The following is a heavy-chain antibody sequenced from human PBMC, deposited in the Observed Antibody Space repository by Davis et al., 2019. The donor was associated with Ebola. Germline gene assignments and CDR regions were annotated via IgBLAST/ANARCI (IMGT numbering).Heavy chain of an antibody. D-gene: IGHD6-19*01. Sequence: GGSLRLSCAASGFVFSSYVMSWVRRAPGKWLEWVSTLGLSGDTYYADSVKGGFTISRDNSLNTLHLQMNSVRVDDTAIYYCAKDTSNVWFDVWGQGTMVTVSS. J-gene: IGHJ3*01. CDR2: LGLSGDT. CDR3: AKDTSNVWFDV. V-gene: IGHV3-23*01. CDR1: GFVFSSYV.